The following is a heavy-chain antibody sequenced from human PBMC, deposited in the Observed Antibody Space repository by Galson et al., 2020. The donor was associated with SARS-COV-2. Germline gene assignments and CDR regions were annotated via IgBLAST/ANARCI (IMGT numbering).Heavy chain of an antibody. CDR2: INHSGST. D-gene: IGHD3-3*01. CDR3: AGSDFCEWPPRRTYYGDV. CDR1: GWSFSAYY. V-gene: IGHV4-34*01. Sequence: SEPLSLTCAVYGWSFSAYYCSWIRQPPGKGLKWIGEINHSGSTNSNPSLKSRVTISVDTSTNQFSLTLSSVTAADTAVYYCAGSDFCEWPPRRTYYGDVWCKVTTVTVAS. J-gene: IGHJ6*03.